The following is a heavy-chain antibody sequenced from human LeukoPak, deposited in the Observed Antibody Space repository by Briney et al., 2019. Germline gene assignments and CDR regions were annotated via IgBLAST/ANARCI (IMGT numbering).Heavy chain of an antibody. CDR3: ARDSGYGAAY. V-gene: IGHV1-2*02. J-gene: IGHJ4*02. D-gene: IGHD5-12*01. CDR2: INSNSADT. CDR1: GYSFIDYY. Sequence: GASVKVSCKTSGYSFIDYYIHWVRQAPGQGLEWMGWINSNSADTNYAQKFQGRVNMTRDTSSSTAYMEVNRLTSDDTAVYYCARDSGYGAAYWGQGTLVTVSS.